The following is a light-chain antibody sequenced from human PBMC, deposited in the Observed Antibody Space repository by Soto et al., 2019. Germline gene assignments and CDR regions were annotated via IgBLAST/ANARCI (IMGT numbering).Light chain of an antibody. CDR1: SSNIGINT. Sequence: QSVLTQPPSASETPGQRVTISCSGSSSNIGINTVDWFQQLPGTAPKLLIYNNNQRPSGVPDRFSGSKSGTSASLAISGLQSEDESDDYCAAWDDSLNGYVFGTGTKVTVL. J-gene: IGLJ1*01. CDR3: AAWDDSLNGYV. CDR2: NNN. V-gene: IGLV1-44*01.